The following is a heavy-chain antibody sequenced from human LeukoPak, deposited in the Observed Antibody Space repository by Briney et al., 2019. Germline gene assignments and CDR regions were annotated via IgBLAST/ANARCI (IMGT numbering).Heavy chain of an antibody. CDR3: ARSRDGYKKHDAFDI. J-gene: IGHJ3*02. Sequence: SVKVSCKASGGTFSSYAISWVRRAPGQGLEWMGGIIPIFGTANYAQKFQGRVTITTDESTSTAYMELSSLRSEDTAVYYCARSRDGYKKHDAFDIWGQGTMVTVSS. V-gene: IGHV1-69*05. D-gene: IGHD5-24*01. CDR2: IIPIFGTA. CDR1: GGTFSSYA.